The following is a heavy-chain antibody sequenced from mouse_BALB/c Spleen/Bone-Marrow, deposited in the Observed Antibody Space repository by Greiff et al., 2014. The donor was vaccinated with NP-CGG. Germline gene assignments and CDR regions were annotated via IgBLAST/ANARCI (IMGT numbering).Heavy chain of an antibody. CDR3: ARKGYTGYVDV. V-gene: IGHV2-2*02. Sequence: VKLVESGPGLVKPSQSLSITCTVSGFSLTTYGLHWVRQSPGKGLEWLGVIWSGGGTDYNAAFISRLIITKDNSKSQVFFKMNSLQTNDTAMYYCARKGYTGYVDVWGAGTTVTVSS. CDR2: IWSGGGT. D-gene: IGHD2-2*01. J-gene: IGHJ1*01. CDR1: GFSLTTYG.